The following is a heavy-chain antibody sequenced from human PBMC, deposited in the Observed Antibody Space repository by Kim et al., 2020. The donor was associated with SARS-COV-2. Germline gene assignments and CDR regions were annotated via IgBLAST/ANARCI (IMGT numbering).Heavy chain of an antibody. Sequence: SETLSLTCAVSGGSISSSNWWSWVRQPPGKGLEWIGEIYHSGSTNYNPSLKSRVTISVDKSKNQFSLKLSSVTAADTAVYYCARAFGIVGATLGAFDIWGQGTMVTVSS. V-gene: IGHV4-4*02. CDR2: IYHSGST. CDR3: ARAFGIVGATLGAFDI. CDR1: GGSISSSNW. D-gene: IGHD1-26*01. J-gene: IGHJ3*02.